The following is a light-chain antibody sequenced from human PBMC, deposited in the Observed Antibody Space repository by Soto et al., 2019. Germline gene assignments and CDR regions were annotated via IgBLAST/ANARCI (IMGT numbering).Light chain of an antibody. V-gene: IGKV1-5*03. CDR1: QSVGPW. J-gene: IGKJ1*01. Sequence: DIQMTQSPSTLSASVGDRVTITCRASQSVGPWLAWYQQKPGKAPKLLIYKASRLESGVPSRFSGSEYGTEFTLTISNLQPDDFATYYCQQYHKFWTFRQGTKVEIK. CDR3: QQYHKFWT. CDR2: KAS.